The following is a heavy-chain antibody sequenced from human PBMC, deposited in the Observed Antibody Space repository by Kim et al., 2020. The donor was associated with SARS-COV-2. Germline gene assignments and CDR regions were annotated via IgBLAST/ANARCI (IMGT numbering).Heavy chain of an antibody. CDR3: AAGAPGH. CDR1: GASLSGFQ. CDR2: INDSGKS. V-gene: IGHV4-34*01. Sequence: SETLSLTCAVYGASLSGFQWSWIRQTPGKGLEWIGEINDSGKSDYNTSLRSRISMSIDTSKKQFSLKLSSVTAADTAIYYCAAGAPGHWGQGTLVTVSP. J-gene: IGHJ1*01.